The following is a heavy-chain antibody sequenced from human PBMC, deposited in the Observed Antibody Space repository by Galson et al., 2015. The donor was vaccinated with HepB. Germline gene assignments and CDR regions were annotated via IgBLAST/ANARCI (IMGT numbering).Heavy chain of an antibody. CDR1: GYSFTSYW. CDR3: ARQGCTGGVCYNVSNFGTAGAFDI. D-gene: IGHD2-8*02. V-gene: IGHV5-51*01. Sequence: QSGAEVKKPGESLKISCKGSGYSFTSYWIGWVRQMPGKGLEWMGIIYPGDSDTRYSPSFQGQVTISADKSISTAYLQWSSLKASDTAMYYCARQGCTGGVCYNVSNFGTAGAFDIWGQGTMVTVSS. CDR2: IYPGDSDT. J-gene: IGHJ3*02.